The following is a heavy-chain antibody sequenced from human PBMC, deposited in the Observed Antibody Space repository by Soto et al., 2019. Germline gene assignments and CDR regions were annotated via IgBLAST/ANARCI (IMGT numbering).Heavy chain of an antibody. Sequence: GGSLRLSCAASGFTFRHYGMHWVRQAPGKGLEWVAYISTSSSPRYYADSVKGRFTISRDNDRKSIYLEMSSLRDEDTAIYYWARDSVQYYDSDRRYAGWGPGTLVTVSS. D-gene: IGHD3-16*01. CDR3: ARDSVQYYDSDRRYAG. V-gene: IGHV3-48*02. CDR2: ISTSSSPR. CDR1: GFTFRHYG. J-gene: IGHJ4*02.